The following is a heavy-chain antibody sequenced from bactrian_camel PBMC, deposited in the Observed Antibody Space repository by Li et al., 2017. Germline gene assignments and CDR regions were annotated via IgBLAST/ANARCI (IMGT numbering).Heavy chain of an antibody. Sequence: HVQLVESGGGSVQVGSSLRLSCAVSGRMYPTYCMGWYRQAPGEEREEVASIYTGGGSTYYAPSVKGRFTISQDNAKTTLYLQMNSLRPQDTAMYYCAADRTWERECGGDWSEVGEYMYWGQGTQVTVS. J-gene: IGHJ4*01. CDR2: IYTGGGST. D-gene: IGHD7*01. CDR1: GRMYPTYC. CDR3: AADRTWERECGGDWSEVGEYMY. V-gene: IGHV3S54*01.